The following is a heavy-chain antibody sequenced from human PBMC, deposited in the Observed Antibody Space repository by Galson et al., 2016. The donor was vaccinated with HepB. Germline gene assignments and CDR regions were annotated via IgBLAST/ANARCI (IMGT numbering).Heavy chain of an antibody. J-gene: IGHJ4*02. CDR1: GYSIGSGYY. CDR2: IYHTDNT. Sequence: ETLCLTCTVSGYSIGSGYYWGWIRQPPGKGLEWIAIIYHTDNTYYNPSLESRVTISVDTSKNQFALKLNSVTAADTAMYYCARVDGDYEYFDYWGQGTLITVSS. D-gene: IGHD4-17*01. CDR3: ARVDGDYEYFDY. V-gene: IGHV4-38-2*02.